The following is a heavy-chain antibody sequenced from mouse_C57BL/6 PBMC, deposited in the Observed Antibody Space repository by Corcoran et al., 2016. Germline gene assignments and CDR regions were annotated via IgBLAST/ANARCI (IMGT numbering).Heavy chain of an antibody. CDR3: ASSYDYDPHGYFDV. V-gene: IGHV1-75*01. CDR1: GYTFTDYY. J-gene: IGHJ1*03. CDR2: IFPGSGST. Sequence: QVQLQQSGPELVKPGASVKISCKASGYTFTDYYINWVKQRPGQGLEWIGWIFPGSGSTYYNEKFKGKATLTVDKSSSTAYMLLSSLTSEDSAVYFCASSYDYDPHGYFDVWGTGTTVTVSS. D-gene: IGHD2-4*01.